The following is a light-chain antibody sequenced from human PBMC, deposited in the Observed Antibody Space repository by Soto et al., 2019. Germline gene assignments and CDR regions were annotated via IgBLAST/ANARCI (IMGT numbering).Light chain of an antibody. Sequence: QAVVTQEPSLTVSPGGTVTLTCASSAGAVTSGYFPNWFQQKPGQAPRPLLYSTSNRYSWTPARFSGSLLGGKAALTLSGVQPEDEADYYCLLYYSRVWVFGGGTKVTVL. J-gene: IGLJ3*02. CDR3: LLYYSRVWV. CDR1: AGAVTSGYF. CDR2: STS. V-gene: IGLV7-43*01.